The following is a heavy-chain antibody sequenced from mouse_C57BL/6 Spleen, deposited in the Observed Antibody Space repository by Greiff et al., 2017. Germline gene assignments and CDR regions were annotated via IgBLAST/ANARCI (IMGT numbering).Heavy chain of an antibody. J-gene: IGHJ4*01. CDR2: ISSGSSTI. V-gene: IGHV5-17*01. Sequence: DVMLVESGGGLVKPGGSLKLSCAASGFTFSDYGMHWVRQAPEKGLEWVAYISSGSSTIYYADTVKGRFTISRDNAKNTLFLQMTSLRSEDTAMYYCATGGYAMDYWGQGTSVTVSS. CDR1: GFTFSDYG. CDR3: ATGGYAMDY.